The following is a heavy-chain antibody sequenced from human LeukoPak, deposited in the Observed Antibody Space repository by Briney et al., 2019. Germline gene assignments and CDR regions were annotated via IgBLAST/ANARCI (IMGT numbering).Heavy chain of an antibody. CDR1: GYTFTGYY. CDR3: ARLADYYYGSGSYYDGGGWSDP. V-gene: IGHV1-2*02. CDR2: INPNSGGT. D-gene: IGHD3-10*01. J-gene: IGHJ5*02. Sequence: GASVKVSCKASGYTFTGYYMHWVRQAPGQGLEWMGWINPNSGGTNYAQKFQGRVTMTRDTSISTAYMELSRLRSDDTAVYYCARLADYYYGSGSYYDGGGWSDPWGQGTLVTVSS.